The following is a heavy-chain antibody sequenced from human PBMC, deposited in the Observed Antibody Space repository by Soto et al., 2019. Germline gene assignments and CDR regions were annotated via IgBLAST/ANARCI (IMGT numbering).Heavy chain of an antibody. D-gene: IGHD4-17*01. Sequence: ASVKVSCKASGGTFSSYAISWVRQAPGQGLEWMGGIIPIFGTANYAQKFQGRVTITADESTSTAYMELSSLRSEDTAVYYCGGDARDYRDPNRPPSSHGMAVWGQGTTVHVSS. J-gene: IGHJ6*02. CDR1: GGTFSSYA. CDR2: IIPIFGTA. CDR3: GGDARDYRDPNRPPSSHGMAV. V-gene: IGHV1-69*13.